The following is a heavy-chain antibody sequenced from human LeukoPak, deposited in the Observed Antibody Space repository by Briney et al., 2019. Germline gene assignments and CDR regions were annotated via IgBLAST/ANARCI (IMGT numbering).Heavy chain of an antibody. CDR2: ISSSGSTI. J-gene: IGHJ6*03. CDR3: ARKVDYYYYMDV. V-gene: IGHV3-48*04. Sequence: GGSLRLSCAASGFTFSSYGMSWVRQAPGKGLEWVSYISSSGSTIYYADSVKGRFTISRDNAKNSLYLQMNSLRAEDTAVYYCARKVDYYYYMDVWGKGTTVTISS. CDR1: GFTFSSYG.